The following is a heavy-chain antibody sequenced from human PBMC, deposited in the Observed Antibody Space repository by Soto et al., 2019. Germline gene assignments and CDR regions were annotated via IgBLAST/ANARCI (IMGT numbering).Heavy chain of an antibody. V-gene: IGHV4-59*08. CDR2: IYYSGST. Sequence: SETLSLTCTVSGGSISSYYWSWIRQPPGKGLEWIGYIYYSGSTNYNPSLKSRVTISVDTSKNQFSLKLSSVTAADTAVYYCASPRVAYYDFWSGYSNWFDPWGQGTLVTVSS. CDR3: ASPRVAYYDFWSGYSNWFDP. CDR1: GGSISSYY. J-gene: IGHJ5*02. D-gene: IGHD3-3*01.